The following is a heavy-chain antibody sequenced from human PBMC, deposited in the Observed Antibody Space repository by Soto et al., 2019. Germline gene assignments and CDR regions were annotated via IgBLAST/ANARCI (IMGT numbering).Heavy chain of an antibody. CDR3: AREPLWSGPLPLDAFDL. V-gene: IGHV3-53*01. Sequence: ESLTISRAASGFVFTNYYMSLVRQAPGKGLEWVAVFFIGGDTHYAESVKGRFTISRDNSKNTLYLQMNSLRAEDTAVYYCAREPLWSGPLPLDAFDLWGQGTMVTVSS. CDR2: FFIGGDT. D-gene: IGHD3-3*01. CDR1: GFVFTNYY. J-gene: IGHJ3*01.